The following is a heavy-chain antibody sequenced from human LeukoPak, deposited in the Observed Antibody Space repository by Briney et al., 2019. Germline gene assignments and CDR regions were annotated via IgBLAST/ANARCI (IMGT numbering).Heavy chain of an antibody. J-gene: IGHJ5*02. D-gene: IGHD3-22*01. CDR1: GGSVSDYY. V-gene: IGHV4-59*02. CDR2: IYYTGST. Sequence: SETLSLTCTISGGSVSDYYWSWIRQSPGKGLEWIGYIYYTGSTTYNPSLKSRVTISADTSKNQFSLKLSSVTAADTAVYYCASQGYYDSSGSPDPWGQGTLVTVSS. CDR3: ASQGYYDSSGSPDP.